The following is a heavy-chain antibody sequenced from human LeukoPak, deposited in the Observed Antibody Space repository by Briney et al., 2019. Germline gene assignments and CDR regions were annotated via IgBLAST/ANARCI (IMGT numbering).Heavy chain of an antibody. CDR1: GYTFTSYG. CDR3: ARSVGYYYYYGMDV. V-gene: IGHV1-18*01. CDR2: ISAYNGNT. Sequence: ASVKFSCKASGYTFTSYGISWVRQAPGQGLEWMGWISAYNGNTNYAQKLQGRVTMTTDTSTSTAYMELRSLRSDDTAVYYCARSVGYYYYYGMDVWGQGTTVTVSS. J-gene: IGHJ6*02.